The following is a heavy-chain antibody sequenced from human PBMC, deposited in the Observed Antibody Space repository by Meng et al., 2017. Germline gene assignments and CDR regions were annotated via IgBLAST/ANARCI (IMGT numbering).Heavy chain of an antibody. CDR3: ARGPGRQQLVRYYYYGMDV. D-gene: IGHD6-13*01. CDR1: GGSISSGSYY. CDR2: IYTSGST. J-gene: IGHJ6*02. Sequence: TLSLTCTVSGGSISSGSYYWSWIRQPAGKGLEWIGRIYTSGSTNYNPSLKSRVTMSVDTSKNQFSLKLSSVTAADTAVYYCARGPGRQQLVRYYYYGMDVWGQGTTVTVSS. V-gene: IGHV4-61*02.